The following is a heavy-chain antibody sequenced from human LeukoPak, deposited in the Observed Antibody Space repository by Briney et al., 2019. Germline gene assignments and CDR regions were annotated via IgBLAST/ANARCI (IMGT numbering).Heavy chain of an antibody. J-gene: IGHJ5*02. Sequence: SETLSLTCAVYGGSFSGYYWSWIRQPPGKGLEWIGEINHSGSTNYNPSLKSRVTISVDTSKNQFSLKLSSVTAADTAVYYCASGAAAGNNWFDPRGQGTLVTVSS. CDR1: GGSFSGYY. CDR2: INHSGST. D-gene: IGHD6-13*01. CDR3: ASGAAAGNNWFDP. V-gene: IGHV4-34*01.